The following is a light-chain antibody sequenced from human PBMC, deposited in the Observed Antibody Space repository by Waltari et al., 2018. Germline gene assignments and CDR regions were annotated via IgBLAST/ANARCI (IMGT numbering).Light chain of an antibody. CDR1: QSISSW. CDR3: EHFKNYPLT. J-gene: IGKJ4*01. CDR2: KAS. V-gene: IGKV1-5*03. Sequence: DIQMTQSPSTLSASVGDRVTITCRASQSISSWLAWYQQKPGKAPKLLIYKASSLESGVPSRFSGSGSGTEFTLTISSLQPDDFATYYCEHFKNYPLTFGGGTKVEIK.